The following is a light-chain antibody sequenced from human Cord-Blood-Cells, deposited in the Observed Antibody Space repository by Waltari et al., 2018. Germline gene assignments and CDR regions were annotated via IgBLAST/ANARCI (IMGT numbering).Light chain of an antibody. CDR2: SNN. V-gene: IGLV1-44*01. J-gene: IGLJ2*01. CDR3: AAWDDSLNGLV. Sequence: QSVLTQSHSASGTPGQRVTISCSGSSTNIGSNTVNWYQQLPGTAPKLPIYSNNQRPSGVPDRFSGSKSGTSASLAISGLQSEDEADYYCAAWDDSLNGLVFGGGTKLTVL. CDR1: STNIGSNT.